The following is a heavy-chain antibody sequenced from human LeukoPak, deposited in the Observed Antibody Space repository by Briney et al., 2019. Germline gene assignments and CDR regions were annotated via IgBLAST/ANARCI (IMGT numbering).Heavy chain of an antibody. V-gene: IGHV1-69*06. J-gene: IGHJ4*02. CDR1: GGTFSSYA. D-gene: IGHD2-15*01. Sequence: ASVKVSCKASGGTFSSYAISWVRQAPGQGLEWMGGIIPIFGTANYAQKFQGRVTMTEDTSTDTAYMELSSLKSEDTAVYYCATVVAATSDFDYWGQGTLVTVSS. CDR3: ATVVAATSDFDY. CDR2: IIPIFGTA.